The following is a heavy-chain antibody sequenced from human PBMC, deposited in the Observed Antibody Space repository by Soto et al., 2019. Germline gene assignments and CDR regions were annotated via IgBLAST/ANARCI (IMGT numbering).Heavy chain of an antibody. D-gene: IGHD2-2*01. CDR1: VGTFSSYA. V-gene: IGHV1-69*06. CDR2: ILPIFGTA. Sequence: QVQLVQSGAEVKKPGSSVKVSCKASVGTFSSYAISWVRQAPGQGLEWMGGILPIFGTANYAQKFQGRVTITADKSTSTAYMDLRSLRSEDTAVYYCARAMLLVVAAGREGYDYYGMDVWGQGTTVTVSS. J-gene: IGHJ6*02. CDR3: ARAMLLVVAAGREGYDYYGMDV.